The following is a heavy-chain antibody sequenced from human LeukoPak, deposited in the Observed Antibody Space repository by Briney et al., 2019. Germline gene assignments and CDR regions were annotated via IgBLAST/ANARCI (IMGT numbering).Heavy chain of an antibody. CDR3: ATKYYYGSGSYYNAADY. Sequence: GGSLRLSCAASGFTFSSYAMSWVRQAPGKGLEWVSAISGSGGSTYYADSVKGRFTISRDNSKNTLYLKMNSLRAEDTAVYYCATKYYYGSGSYYNAADYWGQGTLVTVSS. D-gene: IGHD3-10*01. J-gene: IGHJ4*02. CDR1: GFTFSSYA. V-gene: IGHV3-23*01. CDR2: ISGSGGST.